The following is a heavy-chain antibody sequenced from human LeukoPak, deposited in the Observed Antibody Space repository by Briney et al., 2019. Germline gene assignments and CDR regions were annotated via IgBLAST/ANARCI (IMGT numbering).Heavy chain of an antibody. CDR2: INTYNADI. V-gene: IGHV1-18*01. Sequence: ASVKVSCKASGYIFTTYVITWVRQAPGQGREWMGWINTYNADINYAQKLQGRVTMTTDTSTSTAYMELRSLRSDDTAVYYCARVGYDSNFFDYWGQGTLVTVSS. CDR3: ARVGYDSNFFDY. CDR1: GYIFTTYV. J-gene: IGHJ4*02. D-gene: IGHD5-12*01.